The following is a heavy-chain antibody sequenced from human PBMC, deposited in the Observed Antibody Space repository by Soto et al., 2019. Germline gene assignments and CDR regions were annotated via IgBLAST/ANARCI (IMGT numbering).Heavy chain of an antibody. CDR1: GYTFTDYH. D-gene: IGHD3-3*01. V-gene: IGHV1-2*06. CDR2: INPNTGDT. CDR3: ARYGDFRSAYSPKWVSTGFIY. J-gene: IGHJ4*02. Sequence: ASVNVSCKASGYTFTDYHIHWVRQAPGQCLQWLARINPNTGDTNSAHNFQGRVSVTWDSSTSTAYMELNSLTSDDTAAYYCARYGDFRSAYSPKWVSTGFIYWGQGTLVT.